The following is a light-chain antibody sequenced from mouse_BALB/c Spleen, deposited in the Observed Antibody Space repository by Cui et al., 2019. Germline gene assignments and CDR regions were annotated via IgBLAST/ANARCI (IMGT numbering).Light chain of an antibody. J-gene: IGKJ2*01. V-gene: IGKV4-55*01. CDR3: QQWSSYPYT. CDR1: SSVSY. CDR2: YTS. Sequence: QIVLTQSPAIMSASPGETVTMTCSARSSVSYMYWYQQKPGSSPKLLIYYTSNLGSGVPVRFSGSGSGTSYSLTISRMEAEDAATYYCQQWSSYPYTFGGGTKLEIK.